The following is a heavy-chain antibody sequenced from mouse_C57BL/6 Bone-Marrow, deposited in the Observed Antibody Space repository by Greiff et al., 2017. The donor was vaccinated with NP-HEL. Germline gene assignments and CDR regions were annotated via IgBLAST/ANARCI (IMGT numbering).Heavy chain of an antibody. CDR2: IAPETGGT. J-gene: IGHJ2*01. V-gene: IGHV1-15*01. CDR3: TRRGVTTVVATDY. CDR1: GYTFTDYE. Sequence: QVQLQQSGAELVRPGASVTLSCKASGYTFTDYEMHWVKQTPVHGLEWIGAIAPETGGTAYNQKFKGKAILTADKSSSTAYMELRSLTSEDSAVYYCTRRGVTTVVATDYWGQGTTLTVSS. D-gene: IGHD1-1*01.